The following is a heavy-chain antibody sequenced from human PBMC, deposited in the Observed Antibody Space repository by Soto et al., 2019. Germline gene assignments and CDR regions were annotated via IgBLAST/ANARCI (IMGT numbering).Heavy chain of an antibody. J-gene: IGHJ5*02. D-gene: IGHD1-1*01. CDR2: IKQDGSEK. CDR3: AREWVPTGTANWFDP. Sequence: VGSLRLSCAASGFTFSSYWMSWVRQAPGKGLEWVANIKQDGSEKYYVDSVKGRFTISRDNAKNSLYLQMNSLRAEDTAVYYCAREWVPTGTANWFDPWGQGTLVTVS. CDR1: GFTFSSYW. V-gene: IGHV3-7*01.